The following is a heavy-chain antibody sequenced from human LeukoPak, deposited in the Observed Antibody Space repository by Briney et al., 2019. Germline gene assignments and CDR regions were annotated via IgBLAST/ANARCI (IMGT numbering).Heavy chain of an antibody. J-gene: IGHJ5*02. CDR2: INPSSGGT. D-gene: IGHD3-9*01. Sequence: ASVKVSCKASGYTFTGYYMHWVRQAPGQGLEWMGWINPSSGGTNYAQKLQGRVTMTTDTSISTAYMELSRLRSDDTAVYYCASQLPSEYFDWLTYNWFDPWGQGTLVTVSS. CDR3: ASQLPSEYFDWLTYNWFDP. CDR1: GYTFTGYY. V-gene: IGHV1-2*02.